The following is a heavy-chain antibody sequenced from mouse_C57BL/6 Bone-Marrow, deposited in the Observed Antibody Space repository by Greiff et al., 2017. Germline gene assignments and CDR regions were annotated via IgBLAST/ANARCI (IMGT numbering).Heavy chain of an antibody. D-gene: IGHD1-1*01. V-gene: IGHV10-3*01. CDR3: VRVVYYGSKGYAMDY. J-gene: IGHJ4*01. CDR2: IRSKGSNYAT. CDR1: GFTFNTYA. Sequence: EVKLMESGGGLVQPKGSLKLSCAASGFTFNTYAMHWVRQAPGKGLEWVARIRSKGSNYATYYADSVKDRFTISRDDSQSMLYLQMNNLKTEDTAMYYCVRVVYYGSKGYAMDYWGQGTSVTVSS.